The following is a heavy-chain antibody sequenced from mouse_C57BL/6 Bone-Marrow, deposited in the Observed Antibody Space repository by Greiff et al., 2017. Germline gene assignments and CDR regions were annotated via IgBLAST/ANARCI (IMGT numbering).Heavy chain of an antibody. CDR1: GYTFTSYG. CDR2: IYPRSGNT. D-gene: IGHD1-1*01. V-gene: IGHV1-81*01. Sequence: VQLVESGAELARPGASVKLSCKASGYTFTSYGISWVKQRTGQGLEWIGEIYPRSGNTYYNEKFKGKATLTADKSSSTAYMELRSLTSEDSAVYFCARGYYGSSYYAMDYWGQGTSVTVSS. J-gene: IGHJ4*01. CDR3: ARGYYGSSYYAMDY.